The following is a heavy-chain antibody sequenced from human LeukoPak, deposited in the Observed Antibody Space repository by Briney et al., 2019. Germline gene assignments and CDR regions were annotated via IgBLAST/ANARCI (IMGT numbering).Heavy chain of an antibody. D-gene: IGHD3-22*01. CDR1: GGTFSSYA. V-gene: IGHV1-69*01. J-gene: IGHJ4*02. CDR2: IIPIFGTA. CDR3: ARDVDPWFLDY. Sequence: ASVKVSCKASGGTFSSYAISWVRQAPGQGLEWMGGIIPIFGTANYAQKFQGRVTITADESTSTVYMELSSLRSEDTAVYYCARDVDPWFLDYWGQGTLVTVSS.